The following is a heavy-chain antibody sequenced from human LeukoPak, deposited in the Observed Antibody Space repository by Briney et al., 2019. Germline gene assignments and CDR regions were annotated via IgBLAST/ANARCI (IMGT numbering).Heavy chain of an antibody. V-gene: IGHV3-15*01. CDR1: GFTFSNAW. J-gene: IGHJ6*02. D-gene: IGHD3-10*01. CDR3: TTEGLYFYGSGSYPYYYYGMDV. Sequence: GGSLTLSCAPSGFTFSNAWMSWVRQAPGTGLELVGHSKAKTDGGTTDYAAPVKDRFTISRDDSKNTLYLQMNSLKTEDTAVYYCTTEGLYFYGSGSYPYYYYGMDVWGQGTTVTVSS. CDR2: SKAKTDGGTT.